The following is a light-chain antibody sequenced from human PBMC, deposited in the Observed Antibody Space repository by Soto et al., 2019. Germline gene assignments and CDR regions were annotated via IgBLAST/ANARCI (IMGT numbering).Light chain of an antibody. Sequence: QSVLTQPPSVSGAPGQRVTISCTRSSSNIGAGYDVHWYQQLPGTAPKLLIYGNSNRPSGVPDRFSGSKSGTSASLAITGLQAEDEADYYCQSYDSSLSGYWVFGVGTKLTVL. J-gene: IGLJ3*02. V-gene: IGLV1-40*01. CDR3: QSYDSSLSGYWV. CDR1: SSNIGAGYD. CDR2: GNS.